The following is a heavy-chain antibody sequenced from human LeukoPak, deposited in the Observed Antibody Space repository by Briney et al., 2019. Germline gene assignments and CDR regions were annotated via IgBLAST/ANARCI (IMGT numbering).Heavy chain of an antibody. CDR3: AKNYCGGDCYSVYGR. D-gene: IGHD2-21*02. J-gene: IGHJ4*02. CDR1: GFTFSSYS. CDR2: ISSSSSYI. V-gene: IGHV3-21*04. Sequence: GGSLRLSCAASGFTFSSYSMNWVRQAPGKGLEWVSSISSSSSYIYYADSVKGRFTISRDNAKNSLYLQMDSLRAEDTAVYYCAKNYCGGDCYSVYGRWGQGTLVTVSS.